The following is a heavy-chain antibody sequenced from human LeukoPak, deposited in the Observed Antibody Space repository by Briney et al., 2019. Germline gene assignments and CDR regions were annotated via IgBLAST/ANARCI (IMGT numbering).Heavy chain of an antibody. Sequence: ASVKASCKASGYTFTSYGISWVRQAPGQGLEWMGWISAYNGNTNYAQKLQGRVTMTTDTSTSTAYMELRSLRSDDTAVYYCARSHYYDSSGYYLFDYWGQGTLVTVSS. CDR2: ISAYNGNT. CDR1: GYTFTSYG. D-gene: IGHD3-22*01. V-gene: IGHV1-18*01. CDR3: ARSHYYDSSGYYLFDY. J-gene: IGHJ4*02.